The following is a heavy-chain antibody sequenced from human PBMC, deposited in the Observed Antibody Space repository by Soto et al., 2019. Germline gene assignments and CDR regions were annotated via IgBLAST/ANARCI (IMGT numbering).Heavy chain of an antibody. J-gene: IGHJ6*02. V-gene: IGHV3-48*03. CDR2: ISSSGSTI. CDR1: GFTFSSYE. D-gene: IGHD6-13*01. Sequence: GGSLRLSCAASGFTFSSYEMNWVRQAPGKGLEWVPYISSSGSTIYYADSVKGRFTISRDNAKNSLYLQMNSLRAEDTAVYYCATSAAGYYYGMDVWGQGTTVTVS. CDR3: ATSAAGYYYGMDV.